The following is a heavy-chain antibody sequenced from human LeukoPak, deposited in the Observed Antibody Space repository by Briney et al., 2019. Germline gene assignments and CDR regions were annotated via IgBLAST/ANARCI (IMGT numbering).Heavy chain of an antibody. CDR2: IYYSGST. Sequence: SQTLSLTCTVSSGSLSSGAYYWSWIRQHPGNGLEWFGYIYYSGSTYYNPSLKSRVTISVDTSKNQFSLKLSSVTAADTAVYYCAREFTGYPPAAFDIWGQGTMVTVSS. CDR3: AREFTGYPPAAFDI. V-gene: IGHV4-31*03. J-gene: IGHJ3*02. D-gene: IGHD5-12*01. CDR1: SGSLSSGAYY.